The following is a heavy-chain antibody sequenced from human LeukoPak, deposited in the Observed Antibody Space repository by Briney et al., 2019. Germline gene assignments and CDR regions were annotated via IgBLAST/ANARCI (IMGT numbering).Heavy chain of an antibody. CDR3: ARGRELQY. J-gene: IGHJ4*02. V-gene: IGHV1-18*04. CDR2: ISTYSDNT. CDR1: GYTFTSYG. Sequence: ASVKVSCKASGYTFTSYGISWVRQAPGQGLEWMGWISTYSDNTDYAQKLQGRVTMTTDTSTNTAYMELRSLRSDDTAVYYCARGRELQYWGQGTLVTVSA. D-gene: IGHD1-26*01.